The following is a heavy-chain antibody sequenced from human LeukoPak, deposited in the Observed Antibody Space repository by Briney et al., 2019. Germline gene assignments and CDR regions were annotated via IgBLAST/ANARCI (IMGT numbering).Heavy chain of an antibody. J-gene: IGHJ4*02. CDR1: GFTFSSFG. V-gene: IGHV3-21*01. CDR3: ARDMSAFCGGDCPPGY. CDR2: ISSGSTYI. Sequence: GGSLRLSCAASGFTFSSFGMNWVRQAPGKGLEWVSSISSGSTYIYYADSVKGRFTISRDNAKNSLYLQMNSLRAEDTAVYYCARDMSAFCGGDCPPGYWGQGTLVTVSS. D-gene: IGHD2-21*02.